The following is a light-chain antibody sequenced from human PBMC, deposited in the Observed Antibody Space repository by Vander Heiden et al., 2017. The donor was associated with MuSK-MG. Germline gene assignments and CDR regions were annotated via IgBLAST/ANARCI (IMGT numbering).Light chain of an antibody. CDR3: QQHENLCPLT. CDR2: DVS. Sequence: DIQMTHSPSSLSASVGDRVTITCQASQDIGNHLSWYQQKPGKAPKLLIYDVSNLGTGVPSRFSGSGYGIDFTFTISSRQPEDIASYYCQQHENLCPLTFGGGTKVXIK. V-gene: IGKV1-33*01. J-gene: IGKJ4*01. CDR1: QDIGNH.